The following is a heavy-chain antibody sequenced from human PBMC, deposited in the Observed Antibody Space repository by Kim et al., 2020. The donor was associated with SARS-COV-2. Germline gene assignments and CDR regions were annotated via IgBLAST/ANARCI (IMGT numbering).Heavy chain of an antibody. D-gene: IGHD3-16*01. CDR2: ITKSSTTI. V-gene: IGHV3-48*02. CDR3: VRDRMGGAFDI. CDR1: GFTFSAYD. J-gene: IGHJ3*02. Sequence: GGSLRLSCATSGFTFSAYDMNWVRRAPGKGLEWLSVITKSSTTIYYANSVKGRFTISRDNAKNTLYLQMNSLRDEDSALYYCVRDRMGGAFDIWGQGTMGTV.